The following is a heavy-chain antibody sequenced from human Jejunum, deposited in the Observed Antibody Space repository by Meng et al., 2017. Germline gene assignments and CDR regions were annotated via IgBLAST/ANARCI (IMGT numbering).Heavy chain of an antibody. CDR1: GGSINSHTYY. V-gene: IGHV4-39*01. CDR3: VRGASRASSTY. CDR2: IHYSGAT. D-gene: IGHD4/OR15-4a*01. J-gene: IGHJ4*02. Sequence: QLQLQESRPGLVKPSEPLSPPCPVSGGSINSHTYYWGWVRQPTGKGLEWVGSIHYSGATYYRPSRKSRVTVSMDTSKNQFSLKLSSVTATDTAVYYCVRGASRASSTYGGQGVLVTVSS.